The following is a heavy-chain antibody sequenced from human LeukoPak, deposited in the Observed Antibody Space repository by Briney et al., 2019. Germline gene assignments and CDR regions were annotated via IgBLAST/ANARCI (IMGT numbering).Heavy chain of an antibody. CDR3: AKEGLGSSWYPNYFDY. D-gene: IGHD6-13*01. V-gene: IGHV3-30*18. CDR1: GFTPSAYA. J-gene: IGHJ4*02. Sequence: GRSLRLSCAASGFTPSAYAMHWVRQAPGKGLEWVALISYDGSNKYYADFVKGRFTISRDSSKNTLYLQVNSLRAEDTAVYYCAKEGLGSSWYPNYFDYWGQGTLVTVSS. CDR2: ISYDGSNK.